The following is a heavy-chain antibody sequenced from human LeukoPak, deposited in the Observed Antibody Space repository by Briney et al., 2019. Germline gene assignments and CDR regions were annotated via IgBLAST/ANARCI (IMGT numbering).Heavy chain of an antibody. CDR1: GFTFSSYG. Sequence: GGSLRLSCAASGFTFSSYGMHWVRQAPGKGLEWVAFIRYDGSNKYYSDSVKGRFTISRDNSKNTLYLQMNSLRAEDTAVYYCAKDMEPAAGFFDYWGQGTLVTVSS. CDR2: IRYDGSNK. CDR3: AKDMEPAAGFFDY. D-gene: IGHD6-13*01. J-gene: IGHJ4*02. V-gene: IGHV3-30*02.